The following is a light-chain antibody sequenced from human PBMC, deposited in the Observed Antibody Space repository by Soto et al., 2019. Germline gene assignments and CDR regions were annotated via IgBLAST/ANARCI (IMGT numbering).Light chain of an antibody. Sequence: QSALTQPASVSGSPGQSITISCTGTNSDIGGYNYVSWYQHHPGKAPKLIIYEVSYRPSGVSDRFSGSKSGDTASLTISGLQAEDEADYFCSSYTSTTTLGVFGGGTKLTVL. CDR2: EVS. CDR1: NSDIGGYNY. J-gene: IGLJ2*01. V-gene: IGLV2-14*01. CDR3: SSYTSTTTLGV.